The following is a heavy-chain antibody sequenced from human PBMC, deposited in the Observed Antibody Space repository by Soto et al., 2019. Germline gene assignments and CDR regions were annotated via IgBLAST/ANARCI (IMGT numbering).Heavy chain of an antibody. Sequence: QVQLVQSGAEVKKPGASVKVSCKASGYTFTSYDINWVRQATGQGLEWMGWRNPNSGNTGYAQKFRGRVTMTRNTSISTAYMELSSLRSEDTAVYYCARERTGTTSMDVWGQGTTVTVSS. CDR1: GYTFTSYD. CDR2: RNPNSGNT. J-gene: IGHJ6*02. V-gene: IGHV1-8*01. D-gene: IGHD1-1*01. CDR3: ARERTGTTSMDV.